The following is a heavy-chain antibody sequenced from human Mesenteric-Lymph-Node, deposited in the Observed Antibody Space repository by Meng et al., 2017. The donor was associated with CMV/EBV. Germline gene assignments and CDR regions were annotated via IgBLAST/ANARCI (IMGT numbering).Heavy chain of an antibody. CDR2: INHSGST. J-gene: IGHJ4*02. D-gene: IGHD4-23*01. CDR1: CGSFSGYY. Sequence: PSEALSGPCDVYCGSFSGYYWSWIRQPPGKGLEWIGEINHSGSTNYNPSLKSRVTISVDTSKNQFSLKLSSVTAADTAVYYCARHQRWLKSEGGFNYWGQGTLVTVSS. V-gene: IGHV4-34*01. CDR3: ARHQRWLKSEGGFNY.